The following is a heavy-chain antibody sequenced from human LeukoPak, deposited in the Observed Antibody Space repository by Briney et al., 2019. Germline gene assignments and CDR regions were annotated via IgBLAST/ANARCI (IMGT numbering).Heavy chain of an antibody. D-gene: IGHD6-13*01. CDR3: ARVAAADLNWFDP. J-gene: IGHJ5*02. CDR1: GFTFSDYY. CDR2: ISSSGSTI. V-gene: IGHV3-11*01. Sequence: PGGSLRLSCAASGFTFSDYYMSWIRQAPGKGLEWVSYISSSGSTIYYAVSVKGRFTISRDNAKNSLYLQMNSLRAEDTAVYYCARVAAADLNWFDPWGQGTLVTVSS.